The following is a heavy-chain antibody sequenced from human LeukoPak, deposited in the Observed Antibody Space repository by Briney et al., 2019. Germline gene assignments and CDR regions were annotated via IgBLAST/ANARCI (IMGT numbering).Heavy chain of an antibody. CDR2: IIPIFGTA. CDR1: GDTFNNYG. D-gene: IGHD1-26*01. Sequence: GASVKVSCKASGDTFNNYGISWVRQAPGQGLEWMGGIIPIFGTANYAQKFQGRVTITADESTSTAYMELSSLRSEDTAVYYCARDGNSGSYYRYFDYWGQGTLVTVSS. V-gene: IGHV1-69*13. CDR3: ARDGNSGSYYRYFDY. J-gene: IGHJ4*02.